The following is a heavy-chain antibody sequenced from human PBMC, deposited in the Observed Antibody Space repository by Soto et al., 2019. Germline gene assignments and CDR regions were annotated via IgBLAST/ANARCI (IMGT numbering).Heavy chain of an antibody. Sequence: GGSLRLSCAASGFTFSSYGMHWVRQAPGKGLEWVAVISYDGSNKYYADSVKGRFTISRDNSKNQFSLKLNSVTAADTAVYYCARATRSFLGMDVWGQGTTVTVSS. J-gene: IGHJ6*02. CDR3: ARATRSFLGMDV. D-gene: IGHD3-10*01. CDR2: ISYDGSNK. CDR1: GFTFSSYG. V-gene: IGHV3-30*03.